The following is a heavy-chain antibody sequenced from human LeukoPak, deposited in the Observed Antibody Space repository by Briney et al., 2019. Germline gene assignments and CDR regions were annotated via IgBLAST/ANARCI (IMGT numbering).Heavy chain of an antibody. Sequence: GGSLRLSCAASGFTVRSNYMSWVRQAPGKGLEWVSVIYSGGSTYYADSVRGRFTISRDTSKNTLHLQMNSLRAEDTAVYYCARECVRGDAGGGTCYFDYWGQGTLVTVSS. V-gene: IGHV3-53*01. D-gene: IGHD2-8*02. CDR3: ARECVRGDAGGGTCYFDY. CDR1: GFTVRSNY. CDR2: IYSGGST. J-gene: IGHJ4*02.